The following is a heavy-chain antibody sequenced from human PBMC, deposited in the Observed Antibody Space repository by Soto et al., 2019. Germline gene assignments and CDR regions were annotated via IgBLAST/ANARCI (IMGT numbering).Heavy chain of an antibody. CDR3: ARRGGYCISTSCYAGNGMDV. Sequence: EVQLVQSGAEVKKPGESLKISCKGSGYSFTSYWIGWVRQMPGKGLEWMGIIYPGDSDTRYSPSFQGQVTISADKSISTAYLRWSSLKASDTAMYYCARRGGYCISTSCYAGNGMDVWGQGTTVTVSS. CDR2: IYPGDSDT. J-gene: IGHJ6*02. V-gene: IGHV5-51*01. CDR1: GYSFTSYW. D-gene: IGHD2-2*01.